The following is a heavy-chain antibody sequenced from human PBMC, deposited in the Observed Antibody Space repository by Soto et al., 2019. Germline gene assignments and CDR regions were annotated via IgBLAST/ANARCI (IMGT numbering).Heavy chain of an antibody. CDR3: ARRLVPYYLDY. CDR1: GFTFSNYA. D-gene: IGHD2-8*02. CDR2: ISYDGSNK. V-gene: IGHV3-30-3*01. Sequence: QVQPVESGGGVVQPGRSLRLSCAASGFTFSNYAMHWVRQAPGKGLEWVAVISYDGSNKYYADSVKGRFTISRDNSKNTLYLQMYSLRAGDTAVRYCARRLVPYYLDYWGQGTLVTVSS. J-gene: IGHJ4*02.